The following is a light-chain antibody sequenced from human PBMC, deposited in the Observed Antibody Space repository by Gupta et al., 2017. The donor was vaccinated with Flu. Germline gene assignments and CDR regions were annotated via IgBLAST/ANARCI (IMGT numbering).Light chain of an antibody. CDR3: QQRSNWPSRT. V-gene: IGKV3-11*01. J-gene: IGKJ2*01. CDR2: DAS. CDR1: QSVSSY. Sequence: EMVLTQSPATLSLSPGERATLSGRASQSVSSYLAWYQQKPGKAPRLLIYDASNRATGIPARFSGSGSGTDFTLTISSLEPEDFAVYYCQQRSNWPSRTFGQGTKLEIK.